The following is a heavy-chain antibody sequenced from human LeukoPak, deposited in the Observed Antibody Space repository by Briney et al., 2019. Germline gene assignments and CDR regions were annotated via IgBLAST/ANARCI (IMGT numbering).Heavy chain of an antibody. V-gene: IGHV3-23*01. CDR2: ISGSGGST. J-gene: IGHJ5*02. Sequence: PGGSLRLSCAASGFTFSSYAMSWVRQAPGKGLEWVSAISGSGGSTYYADSVKGRFTISGDNSKNTLYLQMNSLRAEDTAVYYCAKDPYSSGRDKSNWFDPWGQGTLVTVSS. CDR1: GFTFSSYA. CDR3: AKDPYSSGRDKSNWFDP. D-gene: IGHD6-19*01.